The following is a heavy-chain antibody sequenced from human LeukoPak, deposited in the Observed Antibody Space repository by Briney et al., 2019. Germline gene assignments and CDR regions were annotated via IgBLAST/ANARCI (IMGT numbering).Heavy chain of an antibody. D-gene: IGHD3-10*01. V-gene: IGHV1-18*01. CDR2: SSAYNGNT. CDR3: AGFGELSAGFPYYYYYMDV. J-gene: IGHJ6*03. Sequence: AAVKVSCKASGYTFTIYGISWARQAPGQGLEWIGWSSAYNGNTNYAQKLHGRVTMTTDTSTRTAYMELRSLRSDDTAVYYCAGFGELSAGFPYYYYYMDVWGKGTTVTVSS. CDR1: GYTFTIYG.